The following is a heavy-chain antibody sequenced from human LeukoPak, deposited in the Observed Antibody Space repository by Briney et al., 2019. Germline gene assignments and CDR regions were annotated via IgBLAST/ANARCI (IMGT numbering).Heavy chain of an antibody. CDR2: INHSGST. D-gene: IGHD5-24*01. V-gene: IGHV4-34*01. CDR3: ARDPPGEMATGRGSHAFDI. Sequence: SETLSLTCAVYGGSFSGYYWSWIRQPPGKGLEWIGEINHSGSTNYNPSLKSRVTISVDTSKNQFSLKLSSVTAADTAVYYCARDPPGEMATGRGSHAFDIWGQGTMVTVSS. CDR1: GGSFSGYY. J-gene: IGHJ3*02.